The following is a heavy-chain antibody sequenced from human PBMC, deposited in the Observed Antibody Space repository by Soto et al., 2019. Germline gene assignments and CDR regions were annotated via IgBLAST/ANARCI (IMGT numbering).Heavy chain of an antibody. D-gene: IGHD3-10*01. J-gene: IGHJ4*02. Sequence: GGSLRLSCAASGFTFSSYAMHWVRQAPGKGLEWVAVISYDGSNKYYADSVKGRFTISRDNSKNTLYLQMNSLRAEDTAVYYCARDSATYYYGSGSYYANYFDYWGQGTLVTVSS. CDR3: ARDSATYYYGSGSYYANYFDY. CDR2: ISYDGSNK. V-gene: IGHV3-30-3*01. CDR1: GFTFSSYA.